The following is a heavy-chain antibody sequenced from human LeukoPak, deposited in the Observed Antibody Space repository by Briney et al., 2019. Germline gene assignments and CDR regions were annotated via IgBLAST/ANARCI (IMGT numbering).Heavy chain of an antibody. D-gene: IGHD6-13*01. V-gene: IGHV4-39*07. CDR1: GGSISSSTYY. Sequence: SETLSLTCIVSGGSISSSTYYWGWIRQPPGKGLEWIGSIYYSGSTYYDPSLMSRVTISVDTSKNQFSLKLSSVTAADTAVYYCARVTRYSSSWDYYYMDVWGKGTTVTVSS. CDR3: ARVTRYSSSWDYYYMDV. CDR2: IYYSGST. J-gene: IGHJ6*03.